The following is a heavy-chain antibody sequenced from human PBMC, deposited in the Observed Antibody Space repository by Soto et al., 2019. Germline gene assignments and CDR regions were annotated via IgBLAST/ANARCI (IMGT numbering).Heavy chain of an antibody. CDR2: ICSNDEK. CDR3: ASSYSTSWYWFDT. Sequence: QVTVKESGPVLVKPTETLTLTCTVSGFSLSNAGLGVSWIRQPPGKALEWLAHICSNDEKSYITSRKSRLTISKDTSKSQVVLTMTNMDPVDTATYYCASSYSTSWYWFDTWGQGTLVTVSS. CDR1: GFSLSNAGLG. V-gene: IGHV2-26*01. D-gene: IGHD6-13*01. J-gene: IGHJ5*02.